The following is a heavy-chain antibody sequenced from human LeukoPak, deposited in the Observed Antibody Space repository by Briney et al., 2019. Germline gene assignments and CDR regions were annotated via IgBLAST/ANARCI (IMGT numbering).Heavy chain of an antibody. CDR2: ISSSGSNI. Sequence: PGGSLRLSCVASGFTFSSYEMNWVRLAPGKGLEWVSYISSSGSNIYYADSVKGRFTISRDNAKNSLYLQMSNLRAEDTAVYYCARENDYGDRPFDYWGQGTLVTPSA. V-gene: IGHV3-48*03. D-gene: IGHD4-17*01. CDR1: GFTFSSYE. J-gene: IGHJ4*02. CDR3: ARENDYGDRPFDY.